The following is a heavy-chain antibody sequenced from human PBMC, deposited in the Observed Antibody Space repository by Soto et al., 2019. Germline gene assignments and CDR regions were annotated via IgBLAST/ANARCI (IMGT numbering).Heavy chain of an antibody. CDR1: GFTFSSYW. Sequence: PGGSLRLSCVVSGFTFSSYWLNWVCQALRKGLEWGANLKQDGREKYYVDSAKGRFTISRDNAKNSLYLQMNSLSAEDTAIYYCATSRTFDYWGQGALVTVSS. D-gene: IGHD6-13*01. J-gene: IGHJ4*02. CDR3: ATSRTFDY. V-gene: IGHV3-7*01. CDR2: LKQDGREK.